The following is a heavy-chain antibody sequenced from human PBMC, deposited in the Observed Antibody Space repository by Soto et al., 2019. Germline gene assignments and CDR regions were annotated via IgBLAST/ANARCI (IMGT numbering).Heavy chain of an antibody. Sequence: QVQLQESGPGLVKPSQTLSLTCTVSGGSISSAGYYWSWIRQHPGKGLEWIGYMYYSGSTYYNPSLKSRVTISVDTSKNQFSLKLSSVTAADTAVYYCAGYGSGSYYPTTFDYWGQGTLVTVSS. CDR2: MYYSGST. CDR1: GGSISSAGYY. D-gene: IGHD3-10*01. V-gene: IGHV4-31*03. CDR3: AGYGSGSYYPTTFDY. J-gene: IGHJ4*02.